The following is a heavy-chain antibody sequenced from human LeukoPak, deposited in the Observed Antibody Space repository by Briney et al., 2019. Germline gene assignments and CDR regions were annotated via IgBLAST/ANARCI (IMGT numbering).Heavy chain of an antibody. D-gene: IGHD2-15*01. J-gene: IGHJ4*02. CDR1: GASISSGGNS. Sequence: SETLSLTCAVSGASISSGGNSWSWIRQPPGKGLEWIGYIYHSWSTYYNPSLKSRVTISIDKSKNQFSLNLSSVTAADTAVYYCARDRGGRTYYFDYWGQGTLVTVSS. CDR2: IYHSWST. V-gene: IGHV4-30-2*01. CDR3: ARDRGGRTYYFDY.